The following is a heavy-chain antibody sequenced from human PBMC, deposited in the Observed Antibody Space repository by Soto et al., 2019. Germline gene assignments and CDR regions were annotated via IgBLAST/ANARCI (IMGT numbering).Heavy chain of an antibody. Sequence: GGSLRLSCAASGFTFSSYGMHWVRQAPGKGLEWVAVISYDGSNKYYADSVKGRFTISRDNSKNTLYLQMNSLRAEDTAVYYCAKYQTDCSSTSCYPPAFDYWGQGTLVTVSS. V-gene: IGHV3-30*18. D-gene: IGHD2-2*01. J-gene: IGHJ4*02. CDR3: AKYQTDCSSTSCYPPAFDY. CDR1: GFTFSSYG. CDR2: ISYDGSNK.